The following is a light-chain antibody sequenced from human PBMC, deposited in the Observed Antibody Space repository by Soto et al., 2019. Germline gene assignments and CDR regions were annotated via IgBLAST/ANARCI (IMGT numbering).Light chain of an antibody. V-gene: IGKV1-39*01. CDR2: TAS. J-gene: IGKJ2*01. Sequence: DIQLSQSPSSLSASVGDRVTITCRTSQTINSYLNWYQYKAGTAPKLLIYTASTLQSGVPARFSGSGSGTDFTLTITSLQPEDGAIYYCQQSYNPPVTFGQGTKLEI. CDR1: QTINSY. CDR3: QQSYNPPVT.